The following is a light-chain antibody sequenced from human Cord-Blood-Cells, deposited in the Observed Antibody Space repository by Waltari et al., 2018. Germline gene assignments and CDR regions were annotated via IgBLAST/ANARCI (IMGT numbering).Light chain of an antibody. CDR3: QTWGTGIWV. Sequence: QLVLTQSPSASASLGASVKLTCTLSSGHSSYAIAWHQQQPEKGPRYLMKLNSDGSHSKGDRTPDRFSGSSSGAERYLPISSLQSEDEADYYCQTWGTGIWVFGGGTKLTVL. CDR2: LNSDGSH. CDR1: SGHSSYA. J-gene: IGLJ3*02. V-gene: IGLV4-69*01.